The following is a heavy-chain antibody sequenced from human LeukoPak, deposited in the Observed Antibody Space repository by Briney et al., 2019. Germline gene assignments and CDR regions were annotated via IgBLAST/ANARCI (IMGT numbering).Heavy chain of an antibody. CDR2: ICAYNGNT. CDR1: GYTFTSYG. J-gene: IGHJ4*02. CDR3: ARGGWGYCSSTSCYGLDY. D-gene: IGHD2-2*01. V-gene: IGHV1-18*01. Sequence: GASVKVSCKASGYTFTSYGISWVRQAPGQGLEWMGWICAYNGNTNYAQKLQGRVTMTTDTSTSTAYMELRSLRSDDTAVYYCARGGWGYCSSTSCYGLDYWGQGTLVTVSS.